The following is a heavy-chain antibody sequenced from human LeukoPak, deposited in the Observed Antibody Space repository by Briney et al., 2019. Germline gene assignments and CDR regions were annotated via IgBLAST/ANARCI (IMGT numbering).Heavy chain of an antibody. V-gene: IGHV1-18*01. CDR2: ISAYNGNT. CDR3: ARDLGIAGVAGTKYFQH. D-gene: IGHD6-19*01. CDR1: GYTFTSYG. J-gene: IGHJ1*01. Sequence: ASVKVSCKASGYTFTSYGINWVRQAPGQGPEWMGWISAYNGNTKYAQNLQGRVTMTTDTSTSTAYMELRSLRSDDTAVYYCARDLGIAGVAGTKYFQHWGQGTLVTVSS.